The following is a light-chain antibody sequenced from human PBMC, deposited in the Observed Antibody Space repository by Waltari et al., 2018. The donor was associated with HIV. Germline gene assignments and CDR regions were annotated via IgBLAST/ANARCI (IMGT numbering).Light chain of an antibody. CDR1: QSVSSSH. J-gene: IGKJ1*01. CDR3: QQYDNSRWM. CDR2: DAS. V-gene: IGKV3-20*01. Sequence: TILTQSPVTLSLSPGESATLSCRASQSVSSSHLAGYQQKPGPAPRHLVYDASSRATGIPDRFSGSGSGTDFILTINGLEPEDVAVYYCQQYDNSRWMFGQGTKVEIK.